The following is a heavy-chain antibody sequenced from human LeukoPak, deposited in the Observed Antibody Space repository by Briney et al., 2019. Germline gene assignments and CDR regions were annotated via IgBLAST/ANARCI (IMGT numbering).Heavy chain of an antibody. J-gene: IGHJ4*02. Sequence: ASVTVSCKASGYTFTGYYMHWVRQAPGQGLEWMGWINPSSGGTNYAQKFQGRVTMTRDTSISTAYMELSRLRSDDTAVYYCARDHYYDSSGWTDYWGQGSLVIVSS. V-gene: IGHV1-2*02. D-gene: IGHD3-22*01. CDR1: GYTFTGYY. CDR2: INPSSGGT. CDR3: ARDHYYDSSGWTDY.